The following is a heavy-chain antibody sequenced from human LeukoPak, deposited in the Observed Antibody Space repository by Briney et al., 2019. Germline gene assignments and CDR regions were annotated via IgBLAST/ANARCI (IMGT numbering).Heavy chain of an antibody. CDR1: ESTFSRYG. J-gene: IGHJ6*04. CDR3: AKDLAHSLDSVGWSGDYHYGMDV. D-gene: IGHD6-19*01. Sequence: GGSLSLSCAASESTFSRYGMHWVREAPGKGLEWLAVTSYDGTSNHYAYSVNGRFTISKNNSKNSLYLQMNSPRPEDTAVYYCAKDLAHSLDSVGWSGDYHYGMDVWGKGTTVTVSS. CDR2: TSYDGTSN. V-gene: IGHV3-30*18.